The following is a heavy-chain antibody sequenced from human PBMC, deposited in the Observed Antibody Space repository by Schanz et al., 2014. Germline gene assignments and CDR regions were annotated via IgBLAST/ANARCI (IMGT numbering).Heavy chain of an antibody. J-gene: IGHJ4*02. Sequence: QVQLVQSGGGVVQPGGSLRLSCAASGFTFTSYSMHWVRQAPGRGLEWVAFIRYDGSSKNYADSVRGRFTISRDDSKNTLYLQMNSLRPEDTAVYYCAKEDRNHNSDYVYWGQGTLVTVSS. D-gene: IGHD3-22*01. CDR3: AKEDRNHNSDYVY. CDR2: IRYDGSSK. V-gene: IGHV3-30*02. CDR1: GFTFTSYS.